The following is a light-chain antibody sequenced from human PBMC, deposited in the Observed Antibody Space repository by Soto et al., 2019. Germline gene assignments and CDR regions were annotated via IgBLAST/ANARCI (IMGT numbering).Light chain of an antibody. CDR3: LQHNSYPLT. J-gene: IGKJ4*01. V-gene: IGKV1-17*01. CDR1: QGIRND. CDR2: AAS. Sequence: DIQMTQSPSSLSASVGDRVTITCRASQGIRNDVGWYQQKPGKAPKRLIYAASSLQSGVPSRFSGSGSGTEFTLTISSLQPEDFATYYCLQHNSYPLTFGGGPKVEIK.